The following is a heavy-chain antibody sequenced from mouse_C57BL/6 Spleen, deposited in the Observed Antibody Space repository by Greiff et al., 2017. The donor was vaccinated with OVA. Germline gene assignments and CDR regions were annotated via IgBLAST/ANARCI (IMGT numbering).Heavy chain of an antibody. CDR1: GYTFTSYW. Sequence: QVQLQQPGAEPVKPGASVKLSCKASGYTFTSYWMHWVKQRPGRGLEWIGRIDPNSGGTKYNEKFKSKATLTVDKPSSTAYMQLSSLTAQDSAVYYGARDYGSSYVSPWCAYWGQGTLVTVSA. V-gene: IGHV1-72*01. D-gene: IGHD1-1*01. CDR3: ARDYGSSYVSPWCAY. J-gene: IGHJ3*01. CDR2: IDPNSGGT.